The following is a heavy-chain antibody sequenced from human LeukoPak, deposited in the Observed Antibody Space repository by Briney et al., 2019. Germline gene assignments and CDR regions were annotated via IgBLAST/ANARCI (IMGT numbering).Heavy chain of an antibody. CDR3: AKGLGSSWINWFDP. Sequence: GRSLRLSCAASGFTFSSYGMHWVRQAPGEGLEWVAVIWYDGSNKYYADSVKGRFTISRDNSKNTLYLQMNSLRAEDTAVYYCAKGLGSSWINWFDPWGQGALVTVSS. V-gene: IGHV3-33*06. CDR2: IWYDGSNK. CDR1: GFTFSSYG. J-gene: IGHJ5*02. D-gene: IGHD6-13*01.